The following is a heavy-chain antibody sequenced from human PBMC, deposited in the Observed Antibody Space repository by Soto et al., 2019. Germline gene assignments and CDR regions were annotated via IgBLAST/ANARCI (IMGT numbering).Heavy chain of an antibody. CDR2: ITGSGGNT. V-gene: IGHV3-23*01. D-gene: IGHD6-19*01. Sequence: GGSLRLSCAASGFTFSSYAMSWVRQAPGKGLERVSSITGSGGNTHYADSVKGRFTISRDNSKNSVHLQMNSLRAEDTAVYYCAGLGCDAFAFWGQGTMVTVSS. CDR3: AGLGCDAFAF. CDR1: GFTFSSYA. J-gene: IGHJ3*01.